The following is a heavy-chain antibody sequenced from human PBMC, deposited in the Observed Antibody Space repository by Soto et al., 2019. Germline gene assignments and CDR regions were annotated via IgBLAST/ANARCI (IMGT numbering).Heavy chain of an antibody. CDR1: GGSLSSYY. CDR3: ARGAASSSLRFSFHGLDV. J-gene: IGHJ6*02. CDR2: IYYSGTT. Sequence: PSETLSLTCNVSGGSLSSYYWNWIRQPPGKGLEWIGSIYYSGTTNYNPSLKSRVTITVDTSKNHFSLRLTSVTAADTAVYYCARGAASSSLRFSFHGLDVWGQGTTVTVSS. V-gene: IGHV4-59*01. D-gene: IGHD3-3*01.